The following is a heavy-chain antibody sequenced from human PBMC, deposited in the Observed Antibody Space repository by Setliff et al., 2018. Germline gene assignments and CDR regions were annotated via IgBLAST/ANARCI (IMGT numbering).Heavy chain of an antibody. CDR1: GYPISSGYY. V-gene: IGHV4-38-2*01. CDR3: ARKGICSGGSCYPLANFDY. Sequence: SETLSLTCAVSGYPISSGYYWGWIRQPPGKGLEWIGSIYHSGSTYYNPSLKSRVTISVDTSKNQFSLKLSSVTAADTAVYYCARKGICSGGSCYPLANFDYWGQGTLVTVSS. J-gene: IGHJ4*02. D-gene: IGHD2-15*01. CDR2: IYHSGST.